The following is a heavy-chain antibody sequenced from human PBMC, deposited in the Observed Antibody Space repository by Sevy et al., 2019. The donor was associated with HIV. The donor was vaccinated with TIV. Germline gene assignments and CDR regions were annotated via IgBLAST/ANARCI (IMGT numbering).Heavy chain of an antibody. J-gene: IGHJ4*02. V-gene: IGHV3-7*01. CDR2: MKEDGSER. CDR3: VREGVGGYSYSLDC. Sequence: GGSLRLSCAASGFTFSSYWMSWVRQAPGKGLEWVATMKEDGSERNYVDSVKGRFTIARDNAETSLYLQMNSLRAEDTAVYYCVREGVGGYSYSLDCWGQGTLVTVSS. CDR1: GFTFSSYW. D-gene: IGHD5-18*01.